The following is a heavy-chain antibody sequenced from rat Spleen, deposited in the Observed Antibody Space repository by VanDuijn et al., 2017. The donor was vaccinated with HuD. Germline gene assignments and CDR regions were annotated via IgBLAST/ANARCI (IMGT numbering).Heavy chain of an antibody. CDR2: IWGNGNT. J-gene: IGHJ3*01. CDR3: ARGDGGSYGYAGVWFAY. Sequence: QVQLKESGPGLVQPSQTLSLTCPVSGFSLSSYGVIWVRQPPGKGLEWMGVIWGNGNTNYNSALKSRLSISRDTSKSQVFLEMNSLQTEDTATYYCARGDGGSYGYAGVWFAYWGQGTLVTVSS. CDR1: GFSLSSYG. V-gene: IGHV2-13*01. D-gene: IGHD1-7*01.